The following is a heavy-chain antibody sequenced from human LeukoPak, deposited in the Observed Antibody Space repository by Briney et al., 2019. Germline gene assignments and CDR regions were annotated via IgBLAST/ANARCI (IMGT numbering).Heavy chain of an antibody. CDR3: AKGGKEEAFDI. Sequence: GGALRLSCAASGFTFHHYAKLWGRQAPGKWSGGVSAISGSGGSTYYADSGKGRFTNSRDKSKNTLYLQMNSLRAEDTAVYYCAKGGKEEAFDIWGQGTMVTVSS. D-gene: IGHD1-26*01. J-gene: IGHJ3*02. CDR1: GFTFHHYA. CDR2: ISGSGGST. V-gene: IGHV3-23*01.